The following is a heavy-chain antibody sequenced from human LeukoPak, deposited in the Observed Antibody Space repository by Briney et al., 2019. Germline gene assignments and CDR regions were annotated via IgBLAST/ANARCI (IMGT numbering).Heavy chain of an antibody. D-gene: IGHD4-11*01. V-gene: IGHV1-69*05. CDR2: IIPIFGTA. Sequence: ASVKVSCKASGGTFSSYAISWVRQAPGQGLEWMGGIIPIFGTANYAQKFQGRVTITTDESTSTAYMELSSLRSEDTAVYYCARVLDYSNCVGYYYYYYMDVWGKGTTVTVSS. CDR1: GGTFSSYA. J-gene: IGHJ6*03. CDR3: ARVLDYSNCVGYYYYYYMDV.